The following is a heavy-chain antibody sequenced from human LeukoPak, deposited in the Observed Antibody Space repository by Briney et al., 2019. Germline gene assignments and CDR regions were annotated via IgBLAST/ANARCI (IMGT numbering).Heavy chain of an antibody. J-gene: IGHJ6*03. CDR3: ARDLGRGYSGYVGYYYYYMDV. CDR2: INPSGGST. V-gene: IGHV1-46*01. CDR1: GCTFTSYY. D-gene: IGHD5-12*01. Sequence: ASVKVSCKASGCTFTSYYMHWVRQAPGQGLEGMGIINPSGGSTSYAQKFQGRVTMTRDMSTSTVYMELSSLRSEDTAVYYCARDLGRGYSGYVGYYYYYMDVWGKGTTVTVSS.